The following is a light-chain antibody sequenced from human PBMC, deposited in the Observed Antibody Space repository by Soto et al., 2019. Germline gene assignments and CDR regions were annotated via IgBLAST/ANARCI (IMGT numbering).Light chain of an antibody. CDR1: QGVSSTY. Sequence: EIVLTQSPGTLSLSPGERATLSCRASQGVSSTYFAWYQQKPGQAPRLLMYDASSRATGIPDRFSGSGSGTDFTLTISRLEPEDFAMYYCQQYDPSPMYTFGQGTNLEIK. V-gene: IGKV3-20*01. CDR2: DAS. CDR3: QQYDPSPMYT. J-gene: IGKJ2*01.